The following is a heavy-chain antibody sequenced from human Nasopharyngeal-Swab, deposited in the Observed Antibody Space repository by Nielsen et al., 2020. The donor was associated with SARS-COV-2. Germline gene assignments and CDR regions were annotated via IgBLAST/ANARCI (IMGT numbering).Heavy chain of an antibody. Sequence: WVRQAPGQGLEWVGCINPDSGDTQYAQKFQGRVTVTSDRSRSTAYIDLSRLRSDDTAVYYCARGGDPREVVAATDCFDPWGQGTLVTVSS. CDR3: ARGGDPREVVAATDCFDP. J-gene: IGHJ5*02. V-gene: IGHV1-2*02. D-gene: IGHD2-15*01. CDR2: INPDSGDT.